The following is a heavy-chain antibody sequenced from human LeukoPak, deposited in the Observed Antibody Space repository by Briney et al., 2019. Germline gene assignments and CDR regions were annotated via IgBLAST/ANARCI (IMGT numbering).Heavy chain of an antibody. Sequence: SVTLSLTCTVSGGSISDYYWNWIRQPPGKGLEWIGYIYYSGSTTYNPSLKSRVTMSVDTAKNQFSLTVRSVTAADTAVYYCARGDFCSKSNCYLRPMDVWGKGTTVTVSS. CDR1: GGSISDYY. J-gene: IGHJ6*03. CDR3: ARGDFCSKSNCYLRPMDV. CDR2: IYYSGST. D-gene: IGHD3-3*01. V-gene: IGHV4-59*01.